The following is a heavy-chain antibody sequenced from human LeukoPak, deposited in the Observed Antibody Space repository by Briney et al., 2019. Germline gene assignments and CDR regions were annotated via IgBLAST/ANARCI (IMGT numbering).Heavy chain of an antibody. V-gene: IGHV3-30*18. CDR3: AKGVASSIWNAIDV. CDR2: ITDDARNE. CDR1: GFTFSGYD. D-gene: IGHD1-1*01. Sequence: PGGSLRPSCGASGFTFSGYDRNWVRQAPGQGLEWVTVITDDARNEDYADSVKGRFTISRDNSKNILYLQMNSLRVEDTAVYYCAKGVASSIWNAIDVWGQGTLVTVSS. J-gene: IGHJ4*02.